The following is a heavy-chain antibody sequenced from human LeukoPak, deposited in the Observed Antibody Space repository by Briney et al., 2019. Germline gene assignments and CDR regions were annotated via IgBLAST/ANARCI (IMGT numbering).Heavy chain of an antibody. CDR2: VSSSSSYI. D-gene: IGHD3-10*01. Sequence: GGSLRLSCAASGLTFSNYSINWVREAPGRGLEWVSSVSSSSSYIYYADSVKGRFTISRDNAKNSLYLQMNSLRAEDTAVYYCARESVWFGELSGYFDYWGQGTLVTVSS. J-gene: IGHJ4*02. V-gene: IGHV3-21*01. CDR3: ARESVWFGELSGYFDY. CDR1: GLTFSNYS.